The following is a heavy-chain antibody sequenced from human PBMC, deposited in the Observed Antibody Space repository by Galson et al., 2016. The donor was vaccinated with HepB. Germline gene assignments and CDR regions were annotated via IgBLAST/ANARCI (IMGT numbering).Heavy chain of an antibody. CDR1: GFTFSGYA. V-gene: IGHV3-74*01. J-gene: IGHJ4*02. CDR2: INSDGSST. Sequence: SLRLSCAASGFTFSGYAMSWVRQAPGKGLVWVSRINSDGSSTSYADSVKGRFTISRDNAKNTLYLQMNSLRAEDTAVYYCARVAGQNAPFDYWGQGTLVTVSS. CDR3: ARVAGQNAPFDY. D-gene: IGHD6-19*01.